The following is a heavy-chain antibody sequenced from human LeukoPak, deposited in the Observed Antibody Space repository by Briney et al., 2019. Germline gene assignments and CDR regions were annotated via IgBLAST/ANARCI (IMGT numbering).Heavy chain of an antibody. V-gene: IGHV3-23*01. CDR1: GFTFSTYA. CDR2: LSNSGGSGGTT. D-gene: IGHD3-22*01. CDR3: AKAMSTDHYDSKGFYRVDFDS. Sequence: PGGSLRLSCAASGFTFSTYAMSWVRQAPGKGLEWVSALSNSGGSGGTTYFADSVKGRFSISRDNSKSTLYLQLSSLTAEDTAVCYCAKAMSTDHYDSKGFYRVDFDSWGQGTLVTVSS. J-gene: IGHJ4*02.